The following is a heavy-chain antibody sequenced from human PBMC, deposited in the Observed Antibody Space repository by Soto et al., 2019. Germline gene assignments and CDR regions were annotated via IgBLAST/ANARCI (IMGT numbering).Heavy chain of an antibody. J-gene: IGHJ4*02. CDR2: INTDGSTT. D-gene: IGHD3-16*01. Sequence: EVQLVESGGGLVQPGGSLRLSCAASGFTFSNYWMHWVRQAPGKGPVWVSRINTDGSTTNYADSVKGRFPISRDNAKNTLYLQTNSRGAEDTAVYYCARDLGGYASHWGQGTLVTVSS. V-gene: IGHV3-74*01. CDR1: GFTFSNYW. CDR3: ARDLGGYASH.